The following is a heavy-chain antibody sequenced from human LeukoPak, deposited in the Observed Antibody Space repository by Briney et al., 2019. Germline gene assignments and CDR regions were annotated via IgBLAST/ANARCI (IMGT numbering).Heavy chain of an antibody. CDR1: GGSFSAYY. CDR3: ARGGSYYYDSSGYWAFYYYYYMDV. D-gene: IGHD3-22*01. J-gene: IGHJ6*03. Sequence: SETLSLTCAVYGGSFSAYYWSWIRQPPGKGLEWIGEINHSGSTNYNPSLKSRVTISVDTSKNQFSLKLSSVTAADTAVYYCARGGSYYYDSSGYWAFYYYYYMDVRGKGTTVTVSS. CDR2: INHSGST. V-gene: IGHV4-34*01.